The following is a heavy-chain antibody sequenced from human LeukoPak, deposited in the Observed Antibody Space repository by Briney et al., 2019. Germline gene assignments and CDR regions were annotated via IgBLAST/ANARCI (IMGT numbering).Heavy chain of an antibody. D-gene: IGHD3-22*01. V-gene: IGHV3-21*01. CDR3: ARDEVRDSVISPSSNFDY. Sequence: GGSLRLSCAASGFTFSSYSMNWVRQAPGKGLEWVSSISSSSSYIYYADSVKGRFTISRDNAKNSLYLQMNSLRAEDTAVYYCARDEVRDSVISPSSNFDYWGQGTLVTVSS. CDR1: GFTFSSYS. CDR2: ISSSSSYI. J-gene: IGHJ4*02.